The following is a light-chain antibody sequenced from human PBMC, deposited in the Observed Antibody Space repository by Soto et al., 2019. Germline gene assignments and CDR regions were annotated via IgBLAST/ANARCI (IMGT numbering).Light chain of an antibody. V-gene: IGKV1-5*01. J-gene: IGKJ5*01. Sequence: DIQMTKSPSTLSASVGDRVTITCRASQSISSWLAWYQQKPGKAPKLLIYDASSLESGVPSRFSGSGSGTEFTLTISSLQPDDFATYYRQQYNRPITFGQGTRLEIK. CDR1: QSISSW. CDR3: QQYNRPIT. CDR2: DAS.